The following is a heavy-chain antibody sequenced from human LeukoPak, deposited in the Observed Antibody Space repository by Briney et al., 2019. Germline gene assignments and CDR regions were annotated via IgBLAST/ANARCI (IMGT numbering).Heavy chain of an antibody. Sequence: ASVTVSFKACGYTFTSYYMHWVRQAPGQGLEWMGIINPSGGSTSYAQKFQGRVTMTRDTSTSTVYMELSSLRSEDTAVYYCARGEGKYNWFDPWGQGTLVTVSS. J-gene: IGHJ5*02. V-gene: IGHV1-46*01. CDR3: ARGEGKYNWFDP. D-gene: IGHD1-26*01. CDR2: INPSGGST. CDR1: GYTFTSYY.